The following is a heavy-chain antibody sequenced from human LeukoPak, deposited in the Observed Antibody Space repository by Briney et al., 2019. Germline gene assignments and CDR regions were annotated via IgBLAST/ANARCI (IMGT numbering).Heavy chain of an antibody. CDR2: ISAYNGNT. CDR3: ARVIWYSSSWYGDY. D-gene: IGHD6-13*01. CDR1: GYTFTSYG. V-gene: IGHV1-18*04. J-gene: IGHJ4*02. Sequence: EASVKVSCKASGYTFTSYGISWVRQAPGQGLEWMGWISAYNGNTNYALKLQGRVTMTTDTSTSTAYMELRSLRSDDTAVYYCARVIWYSSSWYGDYWGQGTLVTVSS.